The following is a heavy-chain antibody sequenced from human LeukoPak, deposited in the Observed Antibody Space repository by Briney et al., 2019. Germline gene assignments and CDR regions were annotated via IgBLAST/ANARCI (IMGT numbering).Heavy chain of an antibody. CDR1: GFTFSDYY. Sequence: GGSLRLSCAAPGFTFSDYYMSWIRQAPGKGLEWVSYISSSGSTIYYADSVKGRFTISRDNAKNSLYLQMNSLRAEDTAVYYCARDRVGYDSSGYYYGMDVWGQGTTVTVSS. CDR3: ARDRVGYDSSGYYYGMDV. J-gene: IGHJ6*02. D-gene: IGHD3-22*01. V-gene: IGHV3-11*01. CDR2: ISSSGSTI.